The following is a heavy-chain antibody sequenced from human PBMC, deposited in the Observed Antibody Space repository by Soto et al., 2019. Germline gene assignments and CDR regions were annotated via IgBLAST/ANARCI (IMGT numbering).Heavy chain of an antibody. Sequence: VRSPRLSCSASGFTLDSLALQCIWQLPLNIMVMVSTISRNISTIDYANSVKSRFTISRDNANNVVYLQMNNLIAEDTAFYYCAKGDTRDSWGQVTLVTVSS. J-gene: IGHJ4*02. CDR2: ISRNISTI. CDR3: AKGDTRDS. CDR1: GFTLDSLA. D-gene: IGHD5-18*01. V-gene: IGHV3-9*01.